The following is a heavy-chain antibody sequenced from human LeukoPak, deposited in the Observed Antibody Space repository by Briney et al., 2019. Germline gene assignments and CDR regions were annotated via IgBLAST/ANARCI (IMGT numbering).Heavy chain of an antibody. V-gene: IGHV4-34*01. CDR1: GGSFSGYY. CDR2: INHSGST. D-gene: IGHD2-15*01. Sequence: SETLSLTCAVYGGSFSGYYWSWIRQPPGKGLEWIGEINHSGSTNYNPSLKSRVTISVDTSKNQFSLKLSSVTAADTAVYYCARNRYCSGGSCLLDYWGQGTLVTVSS. CDR3: ARNRYCSGGSCLLDY. J-gene: IGHJ4*02.